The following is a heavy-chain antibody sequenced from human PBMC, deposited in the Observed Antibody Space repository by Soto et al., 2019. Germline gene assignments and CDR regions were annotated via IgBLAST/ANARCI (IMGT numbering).Heavy chain of an antibody. CDR1: GYTFTSYA. D-gene: IGHD2-2*02. V-gene: IGHV1-3*01. J-gene: IGHJ4*02. CDR2: INAGNGNT. Sequence: GASLKVSCKASGYTFTSYAMHWVRQAPGQRLEWMGWINAGNGNTKYSQKFQGRVTITRDTSASTAYMELSSLRSEDTAVYYCARDNGYCSSTSCHKFFDYWGQGTLVTVSS. CDR3: ARDNGYCSSTSCHKFFDY.